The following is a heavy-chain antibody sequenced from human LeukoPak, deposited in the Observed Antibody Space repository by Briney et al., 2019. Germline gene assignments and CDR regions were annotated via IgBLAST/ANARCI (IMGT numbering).Heavy chain of an antibody. CDR2: IYWNDDK. V-gene: IGHV2-5*01. J-gene: IGHJ5*02. D-gene: IGHD6-13*01. Sequence: SGPTLVKPTQTLTLTCTFSGFSLSTSGVGVGWIRQPPGKALQWLSLIYWNDDKRYSPSLKSRLTITKDTSKNQVVLRMTNMDPVDTATYYCAHRGIDSSSWYSGWFDPWGQGTLVTVSS. CDR1: GFSLSTSGVG. CDR3: AHRGIDSSSWYSGWFDP.